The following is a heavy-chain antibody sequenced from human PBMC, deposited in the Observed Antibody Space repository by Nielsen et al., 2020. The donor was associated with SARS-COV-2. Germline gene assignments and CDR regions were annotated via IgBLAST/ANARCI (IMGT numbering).Heavy chain of an antibody. CDR2: INHSGST. J-gene: IGHJ6*02. V-gene: IGHV4-34*01. D-gene: IGHD2-15*01. Sequence: WIRQPPGKGLEWIGEINHSGSTNYNPSLKSRVTISVDTSKNQFSLKLSSVTAADTAVYYCARGRGCSGGSCYFYYYYYGTDVWGQGTTVTVSS. CDR3: ARGRGCSGGSCYFYYYYYGTDV.